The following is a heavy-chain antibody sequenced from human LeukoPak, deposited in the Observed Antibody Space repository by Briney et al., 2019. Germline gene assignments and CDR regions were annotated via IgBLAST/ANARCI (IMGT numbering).Heavy chain of an antibody. V-gene: IGHV4-59*01. D-gene: IGHD1-26*01. Sequence: PSETLSLTCTVSGGSISSYYWSWIRQPPGKGLEWSGYIYYSGSTNYNPSLKSRVTISVDTSKNQFSLKLSSVTAADTAVYYCARLLPGQLLSYYYYGMDVWGQGTTVTVSS. CDR2: IYYSGST. CDR1: GGSISSYY. CDR3: ARLLPGQLLSYYYYGMDV. J-gene: IGHJ6*02.